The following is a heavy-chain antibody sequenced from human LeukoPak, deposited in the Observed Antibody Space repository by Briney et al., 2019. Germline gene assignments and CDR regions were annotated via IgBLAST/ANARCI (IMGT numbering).Heavy chain of an antibody. D-gene: IGHD6-13*01. V-gene: IGHV1-18*04. Sequence: GASVNISCETSGYMFNGYYLHWVRQAPGQGLEWMGWISAYNGSTNYAQKLQGRVTMTTDTSTSTAYMELRSLRSDDTAVYYCARIKGTAAPGTRYFDYWGQGTLVTVSS. CDR2: ISAYNGST. J-gene: IGHJ4*02. CDR3: ARIKGTAAPGTRYFDY. CDR1: GYMFNGYY.